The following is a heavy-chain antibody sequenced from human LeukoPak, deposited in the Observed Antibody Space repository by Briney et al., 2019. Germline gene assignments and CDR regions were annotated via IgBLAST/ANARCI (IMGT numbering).Heavy chain of an antibody. CDR3: ARPGYCSSISCENWFDP. D-gene: IGHD2-2*03. CDR1: GYTFTSYD. J-gene: IGHJ5*02. CDR2: ISAYNGNT. V-gene: IGHV1-18*01. Sequence: GASVKVSCKASGYTFTSYDISWLRQAPGQGLEWMGWISAYNGNTNYAQKLQDRVTMTTDTSTSTAYMELRSLRSDDTAVYYCARPGYCSSISCENWFDPWGQGTLVTVSS.